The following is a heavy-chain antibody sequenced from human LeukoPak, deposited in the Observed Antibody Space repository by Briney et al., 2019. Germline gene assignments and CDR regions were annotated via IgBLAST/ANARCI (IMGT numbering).Heavy chain of an antibody. V-gene: IGHV1-2*02. D-gene: IGHD4-17*01. CDR3: ATEIHDYGDYRVVRWFDP. J-gene: IGHJ5*02. CDR1: GYTFTGYY. Sequence: ASVKVSCKASGYTFTGYYMHWVRQAPGQGLEWMGWINPNSGGTNYAQKFQGRVTMTRDTSISTAYMELSRLRSDDTAVYYCATEIHDYGDYRVVRWFDPWGQGTLVTVSS. CDR2: INPNSGGT.